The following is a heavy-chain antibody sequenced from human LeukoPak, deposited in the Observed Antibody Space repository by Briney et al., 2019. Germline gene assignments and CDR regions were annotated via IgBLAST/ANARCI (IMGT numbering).Heavy chain of an antibody. Sequence: SVKVSCKASGGTFSSYAISWVRQAPGQGLEWMGRVIPIFGTANYAQKFQGRVTITTDESTSTAYMELSSLRSEDTAVYYCARALTEMATRHDAFDIWGQGTMVTVPS. J-gene: IGHJ3*02. CDR3: ARALTEMATRHDAFDI. D-gene: IGHD5-24*01. CDR2: VIPIFGTA. V-gene: IGHV1-69*05. CDR1: GGTFSSYA.